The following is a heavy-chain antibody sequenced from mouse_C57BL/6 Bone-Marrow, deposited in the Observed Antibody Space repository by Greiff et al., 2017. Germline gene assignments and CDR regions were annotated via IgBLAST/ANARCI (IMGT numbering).Heavy chain of an antibody. D-gene: IGHD2-5*01. CDR2: ISGGGGNT. V-gene: IGHV5-9*01. CDR1: GFTFSSYT. J-gene: IGHJ3*01. Sequence: EVKLMESGGGLVKPGGSLKLSCAASGFTFSSYTMSWVRQTPEKRLEWVATISGGGGNTYYPDSVKGRFTISRDNAKNTLYLQMSSLRSEDTALYYCASSYCSNYDPTWFAYWGQGTLVTVSA. CDR3: ASSYCSNYDPTWFAY.